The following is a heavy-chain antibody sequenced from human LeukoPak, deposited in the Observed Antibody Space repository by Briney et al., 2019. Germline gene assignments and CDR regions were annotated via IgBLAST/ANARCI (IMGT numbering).Heavy chain of an antibody. V-gene: IGHV1-69*04. CDR3: ARDRDCSGGSCYEYSYYYYGMDV. CDR1: GGTFSSYT. Sequence: EASVKVSFEASGGTFSSYTISWVRQAPGQGLEWMGRIIPILGIANYAQKFQGRVTITADKSTSTAYMELSSLRSEDTAVYYCARDRDCSGGSCYEYSYYYYGMDVWGQGTTVTVSS. D-gene: IGHD2-15*01. CDR2: IIPILGIA. J-gene: IGHJ6*02.